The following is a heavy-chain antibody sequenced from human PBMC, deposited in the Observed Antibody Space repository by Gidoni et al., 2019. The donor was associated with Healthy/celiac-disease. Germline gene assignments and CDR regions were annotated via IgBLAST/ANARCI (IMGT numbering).Heavy chain of an antibody. Sequence: EVQLVESGGVLVQPGGSLRLSCAASGFTFSSYSMTWVRQAPGKGLEWVSSISSSSSYIYYADSVKGRFTISRDNAKNSLYLQMNSLRAEDTAVYYCARERGCSGGSCYGLYYYYGMDVWGQGTTVTVSS. CDR2: ISSSSSYI. J-gene: IGHJ6*02. D-gene: IGHD2-15*01. V-gene: IGHV3-21*01. CDR1: GFTFSSYS. CDR3: ARERGCSGGSCYGLYYYYGMDV.